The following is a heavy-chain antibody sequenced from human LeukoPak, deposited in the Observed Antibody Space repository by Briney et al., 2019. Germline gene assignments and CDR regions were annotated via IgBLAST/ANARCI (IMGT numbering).Heavy chain of an antibody. CDR2: ISYSGST. Sequence: SETLSLTFTVSGDSISSFYWSWIRQPPGKGLEWIGYISYSGSTNYNPSLKSRVTISVDTSKNQFSLKLTSVTAADTAVYYCARGVVAAPQTFDYWGQGTLVTVSS. CDR1: GDSISSFY. V-gene: IGHV4-59*01. CDR3: ARGVVAAPQTFDY. D-gene: IGHD2-15*01. J-gene: IGHJ4*02.